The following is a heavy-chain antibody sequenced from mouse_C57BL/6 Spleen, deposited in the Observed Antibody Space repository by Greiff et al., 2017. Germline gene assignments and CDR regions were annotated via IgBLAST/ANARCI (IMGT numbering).Heavy chain of an antibody. J-gene: IGHJ2*01. CDR2: ISYDGSN. CDR3: AREGYGNYYY. D-gene: IGHD2-10*02. Sequence: DVKLVESGPGLVKPSQSLSLTCSVTGYSITSGYYWNWIRQFPGNKLEWMGYISYDGSNNYNPSLKNRISITRDTSKNQFFLKLNSVTTEDTATYYCAREGYGNYYYWGQGTTLTVSS. CDR1: GYSITSGYY. V-gene: IGHV3-6*01.